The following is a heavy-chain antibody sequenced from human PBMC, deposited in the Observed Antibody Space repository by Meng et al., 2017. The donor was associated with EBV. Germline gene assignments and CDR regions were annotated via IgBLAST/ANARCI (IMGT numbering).Heavy chain of an antibody. V-gene: IGHV1-18*01. D-gene: IGHD3-22*01. CDR1: GYTFTSYG. CDR2: ISAYNGNT. CDR3: ARDGRLYDTPSPFDH. J-gene: IGHJ4*02. Sequence: QGQLGQSGAEVKRPGASVKASCKASGYTFTSYGISWVRQAPGQGLEWMGWISAYNGNTNYAQKLQGRVTMTTDTSTSTAYMELRSLRSDDTAVYYCARDGRLYDTPSPFDHWGQGTLVTVSS.